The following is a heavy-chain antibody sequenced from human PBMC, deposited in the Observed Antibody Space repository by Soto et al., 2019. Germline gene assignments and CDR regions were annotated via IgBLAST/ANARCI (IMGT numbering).Heavy chain of an antibody. CDR3: ARDAKFCLSWYYFQGIDV. D-gene: IGHD3-10*02. CDR2: VHVTGNI. Sequence: SETLSLTCTVSNDSFTSYYWSWIRQSAGRGLEWIGRVHVTGNIHYNPSLRSRVTMSSDPSSSQFFLRLTSVTAADTAVYYCARDAKFCLSWYYFQGIDVWGPVTTVPVSS. J-gene: IGHJ6*02. CDR1: NDSFTSYY. V-gene: IGHV4-4*07.